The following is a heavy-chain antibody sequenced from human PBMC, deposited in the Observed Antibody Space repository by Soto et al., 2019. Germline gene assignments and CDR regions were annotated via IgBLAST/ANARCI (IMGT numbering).Heavy chain of an antibody. CDR3: ARGVDGQLVHDY. CDR1: GGSISSYY. D-gene: IGHD6-6*01. J-gene: IGHJ4*02. CDR2: IYYSGST. Sequence: QVQLQESGPGLVKPSETLSLTCTVSGGSISSYYWSWIRQPPGKGLEWIGYIYYSGSTNYNPSLKSRVTISVDTSKNQFSLELSSVPAADTAVYYWARGVDGQLVHDYWGQGTLVTVSS. V-gene: IGHV4-59*01.